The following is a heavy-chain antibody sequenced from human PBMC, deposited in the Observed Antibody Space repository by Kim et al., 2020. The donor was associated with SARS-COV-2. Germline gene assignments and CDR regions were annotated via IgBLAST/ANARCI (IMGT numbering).Heavy chain of an antibody. Sequence: GGSLRLSCAASGFTFSSYAMSWVRQAPGKGLEWVSAISGSGGSTYYADSVKGRFTISRDNSKNTLYLQMNSLRAEDTAVYYCAKTGPRGDSDIVVVVAHPSYYYYGMDVWGQGTTVTVSS. CDR1: GFTFSSYA. V-gene: IGHV3-23*01. J-gene: IGHJ6*02. CDR3: AKTGPRGDSDIVVVVAHPSYYYYGMDV. D-gene: IGHD2-15*01. CDR2: ISGSGGST.